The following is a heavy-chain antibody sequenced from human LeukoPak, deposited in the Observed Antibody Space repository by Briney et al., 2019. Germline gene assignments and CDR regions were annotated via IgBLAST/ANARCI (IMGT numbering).Heavy chain of an antibody. CDR3: ARGIVVVPAASQHYYYYYMDV. V-gene: IGHV4-39*07. CDR2: MYYDGST. CDR1: GGSISSSTYY. Sequence: PSETLSLTCTVSGGSISSSTYYWGWIRQPPGKGLEWIGSMYYDGSTYYNPSLKSRVTISVDTSKNQFSLKLSSVTAADTAVYYCARGIVVVPAASQHYYYYYMDVWGKGTTVTVSS. D-gene: IGHD2-2*01. J-gene: IGHJ6*03.